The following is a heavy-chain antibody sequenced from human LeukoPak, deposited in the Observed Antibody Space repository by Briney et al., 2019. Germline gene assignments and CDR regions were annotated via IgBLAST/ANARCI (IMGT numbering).Heavy chain of an antibody. CDR2: INWNGGST. V-gene: IGHV3-20*01. CDR1: GFTFDDYG. Sequence: GGSLRLSCAASGFTFDDYGMSWVRQAPGKGLEWVSGINWNGGSTGYADSVKGRFTISRDSAKNSLYLQMNSLRAEDTALYHCARESGASRAEADWGQGTLVTVSS. J-gene: IGHJ4*02. CDR3: ARESGASRAEAD. D-gene: IGHD6-19*01.